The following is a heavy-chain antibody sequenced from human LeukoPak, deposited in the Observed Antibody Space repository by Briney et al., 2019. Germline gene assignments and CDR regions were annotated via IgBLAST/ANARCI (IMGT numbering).Heavy chain of an antibody. Sequence: ASVKVSCKASAFTGDYIHWVRQAPGQGLEWMGRINPYRGDTNYAQKFEGRLTMTRDTSISTVYMELNTLRSDDTAVYYCARYDGRSSAFDVWGQGTLVTVSS. V-gene: IGHV1-2*06. CDR2: INPYRGDT. J-gene: IGHJ3*01. CDR3: ARYDGRSSAFDV. CDR1: AFTGDY. D-gene: IGHD3-16*01.